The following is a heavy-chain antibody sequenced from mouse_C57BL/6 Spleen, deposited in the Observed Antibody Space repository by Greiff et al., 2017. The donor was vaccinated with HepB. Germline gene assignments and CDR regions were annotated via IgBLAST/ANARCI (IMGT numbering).Heavy chain of an antibody. V-gene: IGHV2-6-1*01. Sequence: QVQLKESGPGLVAPSQSLSITCTVSGFSLTSYGVHWVRQPPGKGLEWLVVIWSDGSTTYNSALKSRLSISKDNSKSQVFLKMNSLQTDDTAMYYCARHGGYGSYYFDYWGQGTTLTVSS. CDR3: ARHGGYGSYYFDY. D-gene: IGHD1-1*01. CDR2: IWSDGST. J-gene: IGHJ2*01. CDR1: GFSLTSYG.